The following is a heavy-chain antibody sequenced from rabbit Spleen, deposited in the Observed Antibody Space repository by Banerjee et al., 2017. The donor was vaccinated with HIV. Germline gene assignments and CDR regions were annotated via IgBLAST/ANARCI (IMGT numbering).Heavy chain of an antibody. CDR2: INAATGKP. V-gene: IGHV1S40*01. CDR1: GFDFSSNA. Sequence: QSLEESGGYLVKPGASLTLTCKASGFDFSSNAMCWVRQAPGKGLEWIACINAATGKPVYATWAKGRFTFSKTSSTTVTLQMTTLTAADTATYFCARDLAGVIGWNFGWWGPGTLVTVS. CDR3: ARDLAGVIGWNFGW. J-gene: IGHJ4*01. D-gene: IGHD4-1*01.